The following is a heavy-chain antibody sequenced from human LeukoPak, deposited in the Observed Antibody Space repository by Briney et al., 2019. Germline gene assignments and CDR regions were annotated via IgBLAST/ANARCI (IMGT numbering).Heavy chain of an antibody. V-gene: IGHV3-33*06. CDR1: VFTFSIYG. CDR2: IRYDGSNK. CDR3: AKEMATTIEGPDVFDI. J-gene: IGHJ3*02. D-gene: IGHD5-24*01. Sequence: GGSQRLSCAASVFTFSIYGTHWVPQAPGKGLEWVAVIRYDGSNKYYADSVKGRFTISRDNSKNTLYLQMNSRRAEDTAVYYCAKEMATTIEGPDVFDIWGQGTMVTVPS.